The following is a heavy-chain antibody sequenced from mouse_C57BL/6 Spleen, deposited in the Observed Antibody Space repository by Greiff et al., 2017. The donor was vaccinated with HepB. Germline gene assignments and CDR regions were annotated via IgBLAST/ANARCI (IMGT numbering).Heavy chain of an antibody. Sequence: VQLVESGPGLVQPSQTLSITCTASGFSLTSYGVHWVRQSPGKGLEWLGVIWSGGSTDYNAAFISRLSISKDNSKSQVFFKMNSLQADDTARYYCARNGADYDYDGGFAYWGQGTLVTVSA. CDR2: IWSGGST. CDR1: GFSLTSYG. J-gene: IGHJ3*01. V-gene: IGHV2-2*01. D-gene: IGHD2-4*01. CDR3: ARNGADYDYDGGFAY.